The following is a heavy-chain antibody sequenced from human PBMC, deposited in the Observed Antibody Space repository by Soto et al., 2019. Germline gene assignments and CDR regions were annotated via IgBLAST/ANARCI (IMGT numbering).Heavy chain of an antibody. V-gene: IGHV4-4*02. D-gene: IGHD5-12*01. J-gene: IGHJ6*02. Sequence: SETLSLTCAVSGGSISSSNWWSWVRQPPGKGLEWIGEIYHSGSTNYNPSLKSRVTISVDKSKNQFSLKLSSVTAADTAVYYCARDRNVRGYSGYDQIRYYYSGLDVWGQGTTVTVSS. CDR3: ARDRNVRGYSGYDQIRYYYSGLDV. CDR1: GGSISSSNW. CDR2: IYHSGST.